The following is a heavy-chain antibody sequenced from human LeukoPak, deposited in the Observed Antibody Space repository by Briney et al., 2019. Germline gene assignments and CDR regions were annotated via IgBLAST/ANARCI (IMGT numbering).Heavy chain of an antibody. CDR2: ISSNGGST. D-gene: IGHD3-3*01. CDR1: GFTFSSYA. J-gene: IGHJ6*03. V-gene: IGHV3-64*01. CDR3: ARRPEIRFLPHTYYMDV. Sequence: GGSLRLSCAASGFTFSSYAMHWVRQAPGKGLEYVSAISSNGGSTYYANSVKGRFTISRDNSKNTLYLQMGSLRAEDMAVYYCARRPEIRFLPHTYYMDVWGKGTTVTVSS.